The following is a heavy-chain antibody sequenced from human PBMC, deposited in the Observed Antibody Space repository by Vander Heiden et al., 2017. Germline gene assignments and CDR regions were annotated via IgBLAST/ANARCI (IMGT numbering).Heavy chain of an antibody. CDR2: IWYDGSNK. J-gene: IGHJ6*02. D-gene: IGHD2-2*01. CDR3: ARDQNIVVVPAALYYYYYGMDV. Sequence: VQPGRSLRLSCAASGFTFSSYGMHWVRQAPGKGLEWVAVIWYDGSNKYYADSVKGRFTISRDNSKNTLYLQMNSLRAEDTAVYYCARDQNIVVVPAALYYYYYGMDVWGQGTTVTVSS. V-gene: IGHV3-33*01. CDR1: GFTFSSYG.